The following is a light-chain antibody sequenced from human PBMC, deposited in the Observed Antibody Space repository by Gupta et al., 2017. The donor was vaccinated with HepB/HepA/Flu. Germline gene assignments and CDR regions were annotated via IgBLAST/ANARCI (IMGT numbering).Light chain of an antibody. V-gene: IGKV3-20*01. Sequence: IVLTQSPGTLSLSPGERATLSCRASQTIRNNYVARYQQKPGQAPRLLIYGASSRATGVPDRFSGSGPGPDFSLIIKRLEPEDSALYYCQQYSTSGLTFGGGTKVEI. CDR1: QTIRNNY. CDR3: QQYSTSGLT. J-gene: IGKJ4*01. CDR2: GAS.